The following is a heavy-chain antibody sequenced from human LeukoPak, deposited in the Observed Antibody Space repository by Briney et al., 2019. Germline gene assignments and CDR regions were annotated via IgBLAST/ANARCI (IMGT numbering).Heavy chain of an antibody. CDR3: ARGPTHLLYYDFWSGYLKDKPEGPDDY. Sequence: GGSLRLSCAASGFTFSSYEMNWVRQAPGKGLEWVANIKQDGSEKYYVDSVKGRFTISRDNAKNSLYLQMNSLRAEDTAVYYCARGPTHLLYYDFWSGYLKDKPEGPDDYWGQGTLVTVSS. V-gene: IGHV3-7*01. CDR1: GFTFSSYE. D-gene: IGHD3-3*01. CDR2: IKQDGSEK. J-gene: IGHJ4*02.